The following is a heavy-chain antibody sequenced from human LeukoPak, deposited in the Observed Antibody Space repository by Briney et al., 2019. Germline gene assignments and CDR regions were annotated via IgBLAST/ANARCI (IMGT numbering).Heavy chain of an antibody. CDR3: ARENEQLVSFDY. D-gene: IGHD6-6*01. J-gene: IGHJ4*02. CDR1: GGSFSGYY. CDR2: INHSGST. V-gene: IGHV4-34*01. Sequence: SETLSLTCAVYGGSFSGYYWSWIRQPPGKGLEWIGEINHSGSTNYNPSLKSRVTISVDTSKNQFSLKLSSVTAADTAVYYCARENEQLVSFDYWGQGTLVTVSX.